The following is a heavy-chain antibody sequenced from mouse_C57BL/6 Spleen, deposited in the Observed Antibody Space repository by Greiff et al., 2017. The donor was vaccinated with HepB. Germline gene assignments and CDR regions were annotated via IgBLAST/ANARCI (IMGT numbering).Heavy chain of an antibody. CDR1: GFSLTSYG. D-gene: IGHD2-4*01. J-gene: IGHJ3*01. CDR3: AKNRIYYDYDDGGDWFAY. Sequence: QVQLKESGPGLVQPSQSLSITCTVSGFSLTSYGVHWVRQSPGKGLEWLGVIWRGGSTDYNAAFMSRLSITKDNSKSQVFFKMNSLQADDTAIYYWAKNRIYYDYDDGGDWFAYWGQGTLVTVSA. V-gene: IGHV2-5*01. CDR2: IWRGGST.